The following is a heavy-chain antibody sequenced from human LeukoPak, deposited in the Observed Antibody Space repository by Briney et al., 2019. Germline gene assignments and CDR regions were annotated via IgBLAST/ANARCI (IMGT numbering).Heavy chain of an antibody. D-gene: IGHD3-16*02. CDR2: IWYEGSNI. Sequence: GGSLRLSCAASGFTFSAHRMHWVRQAPGKGLEWVAVIWYEGSNILYADSVKGRFTISRDNSKNTVSLQMNSLRDEDTAVYYCARDGVRYGTGTGTDYWGRGTLVTVSS. J-gene: IGHJ4*02. CDR1: GFTFSAHR. CDR3: ARDGVRYGTGTGTDY. V-gene: IGHV3-33*01.